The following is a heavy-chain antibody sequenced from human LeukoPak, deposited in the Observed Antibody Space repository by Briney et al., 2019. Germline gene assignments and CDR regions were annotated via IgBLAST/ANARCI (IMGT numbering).Heavy chain of an antibody. V-gene: IGHV4-34*01. CDR1: GGSFSGYY. J-gene: IGHJ4*02. D-gene: IGHD3-16*02. Sequence: SETLSLTCAVYGGSFSGYYWSWTRQPPGKGLEWIGEINHSGSTNYNPSLKSRVTISVDTSQSQFSLKLSSVTAADTAVYFCARGPFGVWGTYRYKGYFDYWGQGTLVTVSS. CDR3: ARGPFGVWGTYRYKGYFDY. CDR2: INHSGST.